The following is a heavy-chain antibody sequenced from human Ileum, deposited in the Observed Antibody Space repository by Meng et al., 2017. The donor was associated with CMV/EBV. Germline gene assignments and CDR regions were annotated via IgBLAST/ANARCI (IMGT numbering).Heavy chain of an antibody. Sequence: SETLSLTCTVPGGSISSYYWSWIRQPPGKGLEWIGYIYYSGSTNYNPSLKSRVTISVDTSKNQFSLKLSSVTAADTAVYYCARANEHYDFWSGYYRAFDIWGQGTMVTVSS. D-gene: IGHD3-3*01. CDR3: ARANEHYDFWSGYYRAFDI. J-gene: IGHJ3*02. CDR1: GGSISSYY. CDR2: IYYSGST. V-gene: IGHV4-59*01.